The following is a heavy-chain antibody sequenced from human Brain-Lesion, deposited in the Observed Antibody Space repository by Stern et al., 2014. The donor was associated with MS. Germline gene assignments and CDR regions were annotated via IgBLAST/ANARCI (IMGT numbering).Heavy chain of an antibody. J-gene: IGHJ4*02. Sequence: VQLVESGAEVKKPGASVKVSCKASGYTFTGYYMPWVRQAPGQGLEWMGWINPKSGGPNSGTTFQGWVTMTRDPSINTADMELSRLRSDDTAVYYCATYYYDSTGYNDFWGQGTLVTVSS. CDR1: GYTFTGYY. CDR2: INPKSGGP. V-gene: IGHV1-2*04. CDR3: ATYYYDSTGYNDF. D-gene: IGHD3-22*01.